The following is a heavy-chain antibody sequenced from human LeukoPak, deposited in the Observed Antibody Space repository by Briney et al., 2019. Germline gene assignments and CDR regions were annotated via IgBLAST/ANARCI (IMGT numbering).Heavy chain of an antibody. J-gene: IGHJ6*03. V-gene: IGHV1-18*01. CDR2: ISAYNGNT. CDR3: ARDFTSYNMDV. CDR1: GGTFSNYG. Sequence: ASVKVSCKASGGTFSNYGISWVRQAPGQGLEWMGWISAYNGNTNYAQKLQGRVTMTTDTSTSTAYMELRSLRSDDTAVYYCARDFTSYNMDVWGKGTTVTISS. D-gene: IGHD2-2*02.